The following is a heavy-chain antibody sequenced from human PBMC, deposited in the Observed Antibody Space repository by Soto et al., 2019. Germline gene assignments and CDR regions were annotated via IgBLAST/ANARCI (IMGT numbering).Heavy chain of an antibody. D-gene: IGHD3-9*01. V-gene: IGHV4-59*01. CDR3: ARARASYDILTGYYFNWFDP. CDR1: GGSISSYY. J-gene: IGHJ5*02. Sequence: SETLSLTCTVSGGSISSYYWSWIRQPPGKGLEWIGYIYYSGSTNYNPSLKSRVTISVDTSKNQFSLKLSSVTAADTAVYYCARARASYDILTGYYFNWFDPWGQGTLVTVSS. CDR2: IYYSGST.